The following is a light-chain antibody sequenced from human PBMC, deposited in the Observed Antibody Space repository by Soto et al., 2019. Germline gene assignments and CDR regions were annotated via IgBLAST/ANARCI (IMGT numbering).Light chain of an antibody. CDR1: SGHSNYA. Sequence: QAVVTQSPSASAYLGASVKLTCTLSSGHSNYAIAWHQQQSEKGPRYLMKLNSDGSHSKGDGIPDRFSGSSSGAERYLTISSLQSEDEADYYCQTWGSGIVVFGGGTKLTVL. J-gene: IGLJ2*01. V-gene: IGLV4-69*01. CDR3: QTWGSGIVV. CDR2: LNSDGSH.